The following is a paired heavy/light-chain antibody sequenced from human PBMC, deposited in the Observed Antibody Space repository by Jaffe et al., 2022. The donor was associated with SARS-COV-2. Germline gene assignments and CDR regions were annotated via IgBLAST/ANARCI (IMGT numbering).Heavy chain of an antibody. CDR3: GRHRFGVGLGV. J-gene: IGHJ6*02. CDR2: ISYSGTL. V-gene: IGHV4-39*01. Sequence: QVQLQESGPGLVKPSETLSLTCTVSGDSISSSDNYWGWIRQPPGKGLEWIGTISYSGTLYYNPSLKSRVILSVDTSDNKFSLRLTSVTAADTAMYFCGRHRFGVGLGVWGQGTTVTVSS. CDR1: GDSISSSDNY. D-gene: IGHD3-10*01.
Light chain of an antibody. CDR1: QSISNW. J-gene: IGKJ1*01. CDR2: KVS. Sequence: DVQMTQSPSTLSASVGDRVTITCRASQSISNWLAWYQQKPRKAPKLLIYKVSSLESGVPSRFSGSGSGTEFTLTINNLQPEDFATYYCQQYSHTWTFGQGTKVENK. CDR3: QQYSHTWT. V-gene: IGKV1-5*03.